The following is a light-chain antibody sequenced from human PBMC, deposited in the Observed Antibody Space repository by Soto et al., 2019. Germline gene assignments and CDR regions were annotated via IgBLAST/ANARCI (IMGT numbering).Light chain of an antibody. J-gene: IGLJ2*01. Sequence: QSALTQPASVSGSPGQSITISCTGTSSDVGGYNYDSWYQQHPGKAPKLMIYEVSNRPSGVSNRFSGSKSGNTASLTISGLQAEDEADYYCSSYTSSSTYVVFGGGTKLTVL. CDR3: SSYTSSSTYVV. V-gene: IGLV2-14*01. CDR1: SSDVGGYNY. CDR2: EVS.